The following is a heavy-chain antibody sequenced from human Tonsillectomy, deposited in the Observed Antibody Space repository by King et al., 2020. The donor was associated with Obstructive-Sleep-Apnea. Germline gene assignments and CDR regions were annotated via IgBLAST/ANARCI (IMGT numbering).Heavy chain of an antibody. CDR2: IYYTGST. CDR1: GGSISSSSYY. CDR3: ASVRYSYGYLSAFDI. D-gene: IGHD5-18*01. Sequence: QLQESGPGLVKPSETLSLTCTVSGGSISSSSYYWGWIRQPPGKGLEWIESIYYTGSTYYNPSLTSRVTISVDTSKNQFSLKLSSVTAPDTAVYYCASVRYSYGYLSAFDIWGQGTMVTVSS. J-gene: IGHJ3*02. V-gene: IGHV4-39*07.